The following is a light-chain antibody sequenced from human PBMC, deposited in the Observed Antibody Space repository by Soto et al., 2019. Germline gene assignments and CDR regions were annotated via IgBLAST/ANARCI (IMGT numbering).Light chain of an antibody. CDR2: EVS. V-gene: IGLV2-14*01. CDR3: SSYTSSSTYV. Sequence: QPVLTQPASVSGSPGQSITISCTGTSSDVGGYNYVSWYQQHPGKAPKLMIYEVSNRPSGVSNRFSGSKSGNTASLTIPGLQAEDEADYYCSSYTSSSTYVFGTGTKVTV. J-gene: IGLJ1*01. CDR1: SSDVGGYNY.